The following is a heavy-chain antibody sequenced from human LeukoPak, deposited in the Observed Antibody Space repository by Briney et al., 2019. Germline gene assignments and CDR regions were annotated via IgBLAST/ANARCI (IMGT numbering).Heavy chain of an antibody. D-gene: IGHD4-23*01. J-gene: IGHJ5*02. CDR1: GFIFNSFH. Sequence: GGSLRLSCGASGFIFNSFHMSWVRQAPGKGLEGVSSISGSGLYISYGDSVRGRFTIPRDDATKSVHLQMNSLRAEDTAVYYCARSSNGGELDLWGQGSLVTVSS. V-gene: IGHV3-21*01. CDR3: ARSSNGGELDL. CDR2: ISGSGLYI.